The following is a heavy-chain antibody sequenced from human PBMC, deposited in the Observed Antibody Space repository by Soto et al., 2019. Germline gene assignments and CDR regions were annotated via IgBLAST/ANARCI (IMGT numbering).Heavy chain of an antibody. Sequence: EVQLVESGGGLIQPGGSLRLSCAVSGFTVSNNYMSWVRQAPGKGLEGVSVIYSGGYTAYGDSVKGRFTISRDNSKNTFYLQMNSLGPADPAVFYWGTRPGGGGYWVQGTLVTVSS. V-gene: IGHV3-53*01. J-gene: IGHJ4*02. CDR1: GFTVSNNY. CDR2: IYSGGYT. CDR3: GTRPGGGGY. D-gene: IGHD3-10*01.